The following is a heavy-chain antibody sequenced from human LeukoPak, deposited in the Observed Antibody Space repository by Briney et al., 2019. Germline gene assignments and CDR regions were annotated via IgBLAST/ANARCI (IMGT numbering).Heavy chain of an antibody. V-gene: IGHV3-23*01. Sequence: PGGSLRLSCVASGFTFSSYAMSWVRQAPGKGLEWVSAISGSGGSTYYADSVKGRFTISRDNSKNTLYLQMNSLRAEDTAVYYCAKAKTDFWSGHYYFDYWGQGTLVTVSS. CDR1: GFTFSSYA. CDR3: AKAKTDFWSGHYYFDY. D-gene: IGHD3-3*01. CDR2: ISGSGGST. J-gene: IGHJ4*02.